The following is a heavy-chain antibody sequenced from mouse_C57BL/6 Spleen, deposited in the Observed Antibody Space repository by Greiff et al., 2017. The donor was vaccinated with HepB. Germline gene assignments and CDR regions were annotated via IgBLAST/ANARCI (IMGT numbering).Heavy chain of an antibody. CDR3: ARFYYGSSYGNYFDY. CDR1: GYTFTSYW. Sequence: VQLQQSGAELVKPGASVKLSCKASGYTFTSYWMQWVKQRPGQGLEWIGEIDPPDSNTNYNQKFKGKATFTLDPSSSTAYMQLSSLTSEDSAVYYFARFYYGSSYGNYFDYWGEGTTLTVSS. J-gene: IGHJ2*01. V-gene: IGHV1-50*01. D-gene: IGHD1-1*01. CDR2: IDPPDSNT.